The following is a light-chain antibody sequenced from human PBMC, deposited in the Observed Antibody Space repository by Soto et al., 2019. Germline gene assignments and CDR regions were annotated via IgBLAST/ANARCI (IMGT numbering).Light chain of an antibody. Sequence: QSVLTQPPSVSGAPGQRVTISCTGSSSNIGAGYDVHWYQQLPGTAPKLLIYGNSNRPSGVPDRFSGSKSGTSASLAITGHQAEDEADYYCQSYDSSLSGPSYVFGTGTKVTVL. CDR2: GNS. CDR1: SSNIGAGYD. V-gene: IGLV1-40*01. J-gene: IGLJ1*01. CDR3: QSYDSSLSGPSYV.